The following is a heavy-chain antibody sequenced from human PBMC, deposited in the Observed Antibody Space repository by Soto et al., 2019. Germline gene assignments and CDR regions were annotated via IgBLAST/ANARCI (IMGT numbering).Heavy chain of an antibody. Sequence: QVQLVQSGAEVKRPGASVKVSCKASGYTFTKYDICWVRQAPGQGLEWLGLISPNSGRPSYAQKFKGRVTMTTDTSTTTAYLQLRSLRSDDTAVYYCVRQYYDFWTDYPDFDYWGQGTLVTVSS. CDR3: VRQYYDFWTDYPDFDY. V-gene: IGHV1-18*04. CDR1: GYTFTKYD. CDR2: ISPNSGRP. D-gene: IGHD3-3*01. J-gene: IGHJ4*02.